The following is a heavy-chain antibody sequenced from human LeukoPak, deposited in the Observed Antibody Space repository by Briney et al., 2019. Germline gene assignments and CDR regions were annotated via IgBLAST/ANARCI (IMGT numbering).Heavy chain of an antibody. J-gene: IGHJ3*02. V-gene: IGHV1-69*01. CDR2: IIPIFGTA. D-gene: IGHD3-9*01. Sequence: ASVKVSCKASGGTFSSYAISWVRQAPGQGLEWMGGIIPIFGTANYAQEFQGRVTITADESTSTAYMELSSLRSEDTAVYYCAREDTYYDILTGYLSPPHAFDIWGQGTMVTVSS. CDR1: GGTFSSYA. CDR3: AREDTYYDILTGYLSPPHAFDI.